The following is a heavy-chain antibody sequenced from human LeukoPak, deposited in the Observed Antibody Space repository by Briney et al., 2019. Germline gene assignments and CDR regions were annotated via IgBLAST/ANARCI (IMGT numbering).Heavy chain of an antibody. CDR1: GSTFSSYA. CDR2: ISGSGGST. Sequence: PGGSLRLSCAASGSTFSSYAMSWVRQAPGKGLEWVSAISGSGGSTYYADSVKGRFTISRDNSKNTLYLQMNSLRAEDTAVYYCAKGYRTSIAARVLHRTVLYYFDYWGQGTLVTVSS. D-gene: IGHD6-6*01. V-gene: IGHV3-23*01. J-gene: IGHJ4*02. CDR3: AKGYRTSIAARVLHRTVLYYFDY.